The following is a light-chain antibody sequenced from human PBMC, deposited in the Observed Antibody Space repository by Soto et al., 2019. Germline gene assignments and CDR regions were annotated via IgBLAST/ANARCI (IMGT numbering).Light chain of an antibody. CDR2: GAS. CDR3: QEYRSSPFT. V-gene: IGKV3-20*01. J-gene: IGKJ2*01. Sequence: EIVLTQSPGTLSLSPGERATLSCRASQSVSSSFLAWYQQKPGQAPRLLIYGASSRATGIPDRFSGSGSGTDFTLTISRLDHEDFAVFYCQEYRSSPFTFGQGTKLEIK. CDR1: QSVSSSF.